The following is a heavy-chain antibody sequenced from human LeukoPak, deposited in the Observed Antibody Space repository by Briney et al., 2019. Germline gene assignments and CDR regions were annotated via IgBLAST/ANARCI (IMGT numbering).Heavy chain of an antibody. V-gene: IGHV4-34*01. CDR1: GGSFSGYY. CDR3: ARGHTARRASYYYGMDV. D-gene: IGHD6-6*01. CDR2: INHSGST. J-gene: IGHJ6*02. Sequence: SSETLSLTCAVYGGSFSGYYWSWIRQPPGKGLEWIGEINHSGSTNYNPSLKSRVTISVDTSKNQFSLKLSSVTAADTAVYYCARGHTARRASYYYGMDVWGQGTTVTVSS.